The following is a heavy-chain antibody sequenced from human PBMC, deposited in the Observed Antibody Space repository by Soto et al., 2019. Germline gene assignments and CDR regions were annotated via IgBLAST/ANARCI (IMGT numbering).Heavy chain of an antibody. CDR2: ISSSSSTI. CDR3: ARGGVATMPLHYYYYYMDV. V-gene: IGHV3-48*01. J-gene: IGHJ6*03. D-gene: IGHD5-12*01. Sequence: GGSLRLSCAASGFTFSSYSMNWVRQAPGKGLEWVSYISSSSSTIYYADSVKGRFTISRDNAKNSLYLQMNSLRAEDTAVYYCARGGVATMPLHYYYYYMDVWGKGTTVTVSS. CDR1: GFTFSSYS.